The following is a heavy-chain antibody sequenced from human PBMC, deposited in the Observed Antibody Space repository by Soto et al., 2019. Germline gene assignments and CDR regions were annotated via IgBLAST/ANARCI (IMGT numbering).Heavy chain of an antibody. CDR3: ASVTFGGIVLAH. CDR1: AASFSKYY. V-gene: IGHV4-59*01. CDR2: IYFNGNT. Sequence: TLSLTCTVSAASFSKYYWTWIRQPPGKGLEWIGYIYFNGNTKYNPSLEGRLTISIDTSKKEFSLKLTSVTAADAAVYYCASVTFGGIVLAHWGQGTLVTVSS. J-gene: IGHJ4*02. D-gene: IGHD3-16*01.